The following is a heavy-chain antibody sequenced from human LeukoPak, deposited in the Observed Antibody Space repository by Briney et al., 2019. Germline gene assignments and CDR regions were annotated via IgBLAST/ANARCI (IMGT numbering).Heavy chain of an antibody. CDR3: TAGNYYYYGMDV. CDR2: IYTSGST. CDR1: GGPISSYY. J-gene: IGHJ6*02. V-gene: IGHV4-4*07. D-gene: IGHD1-26*01. Sequence: SETLSLTCTVSGGPISSYYWSWIRQPAGKGLEWIGRIYTSGSTNYNPSLKSRVTMSVDTSKNQFSLKLSSVTAADTAVYYCTAGNYYYYGMDVWGQGTTVTVSS.